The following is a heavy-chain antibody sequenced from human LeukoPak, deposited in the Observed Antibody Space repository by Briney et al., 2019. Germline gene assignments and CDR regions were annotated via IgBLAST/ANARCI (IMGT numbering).Heavy chain of an antibody. J-gene: IGHJ4*02. CDR3: ARVRAAAGTVDY. V-gene: IGHV4-4*07. D-gene: IGHD6-13*01. CDR2: IYSGGST. CDR1: GGSINNYY. Sequence: SETLSLTCTVSGGSINNYYWSWIRQPAGEGLEWIGRIYSGGSTNYNPSLKSRVTISVDTSKNQFSLKLSSVTAADTAVYYCARVRAAAGTVDYWGQGTLVTVSS.